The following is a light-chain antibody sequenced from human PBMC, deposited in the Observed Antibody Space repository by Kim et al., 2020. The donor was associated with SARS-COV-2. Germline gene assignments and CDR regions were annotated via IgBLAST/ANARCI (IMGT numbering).Light chain of an antibody. Sequence: ASVGDRVTLACRASQAINNHLAWFQQKSGKAPKCLIYDASTLQSGAPSKFSGSGFGTEYTLTISSLQPEDFATYYCQQYSTFPLTFGGGTKVDIK. V-gene: IGKV1-16*02. CDR3: QQYSTFPLT. J-gene: IGKJ4*01. CDR1: QAINNH. CDR2: DAS.